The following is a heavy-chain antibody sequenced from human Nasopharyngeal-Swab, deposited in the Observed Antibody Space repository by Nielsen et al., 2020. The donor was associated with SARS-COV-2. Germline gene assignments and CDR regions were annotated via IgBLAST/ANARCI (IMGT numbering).Heavy chain of an antibody. Sequence: SETLSLTCTVSGGSISSSSYYWGWIRQPPGKGLEWIGSIYYSGSTYYNPSLKSRVTISVDTSKNQFSLKLSPVTAADTAVYYCARRGYGSGSSKYYFDYWGQGTLVTVSP. CDR3: ARRGYGSGSSKYYFDY. J-gene: IGHJ4*02. CDR2: IYYSGST. D-gene: IGHD3-10*01. CDR1: GGSISSSSYY. V-gene: IGHV4-39*01.